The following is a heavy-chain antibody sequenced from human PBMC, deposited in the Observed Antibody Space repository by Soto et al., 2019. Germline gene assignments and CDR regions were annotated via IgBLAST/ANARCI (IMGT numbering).Heavy chain of an antibody. J-gene: IGHJ4*02. Sequence: SETLSLTCTVSGGSITVDSISRNTYYWGWMRQPPGKGLEWIASFFIGGNTYYNPSLKSRVTTSVDTSKNQFSLKLSSVTAADTAVYFCARHFSVDYFDYWGQGALVT. CDR1: GGSITVDSISRNTYY. V-gene: IGHV4-39*01. CDR2: FFIGGNT. CDR3: ARHFSVDYFDY.